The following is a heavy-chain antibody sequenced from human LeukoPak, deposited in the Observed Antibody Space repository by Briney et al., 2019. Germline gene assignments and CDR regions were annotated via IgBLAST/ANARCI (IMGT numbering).Heavy chain of an antibody. Sequence: GGSLRLSCAASGFTVSSNYISWVRQAPGKGLEWVSVIYSGGSTYYADSVRGRFTISRDNSKNTLYLQMNSLRAEDTAVYYCARSVITMNDAFDIWGQGTMVTVSS. CDR2: IYSGGST. CDR3: ARSVITMNDAFDI. V-gene: IGHV3-53*01. J-gene: IGHJ3*02. D-gene: IGHD3-22*01. CDR1: GFTVSSNY.